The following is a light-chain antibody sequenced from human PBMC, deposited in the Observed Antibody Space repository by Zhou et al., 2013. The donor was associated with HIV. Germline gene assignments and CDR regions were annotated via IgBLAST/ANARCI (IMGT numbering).Light chain of an antibody. V-gene: IGKV3-20*01. J-gene: IGKJ2*01. CDR1: QTFSSNY. Sequence: ENVLTQSPGTLSLSPGEGATLSCRASQTFSSNYLAWYQQKPGQAPRLLIYDASSRATGIPDRFSGSGSGTDFTLTISRLEPEDFAVYYCQHYGSSPTFGQGTKVEDQT. CDR3: QHYGSSPT. CDR2: DAS.